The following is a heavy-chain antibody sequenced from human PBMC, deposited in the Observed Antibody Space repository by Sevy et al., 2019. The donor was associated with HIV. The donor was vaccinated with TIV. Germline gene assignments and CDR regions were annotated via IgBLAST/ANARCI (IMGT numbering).Heavy chain of an antibody. D-gene: IGHD5-18*01. Sequence: GGSLRLSCAASGFSFSDYWMSWVRQAPGKGLEWVANIKHDGTETYYVDSVKGRFTISRDNAKNSLYLQMNSLRAEDTAVYYCARGYSNLRGYSYGTYYFDYWGQGTLVTVSS. J-gene: IGHJ4*02. CDR3: ARGYSNLRGYSYGTYYFDY. CDR2: IKHDGTET. V-gene: IGHV3-7*04. CDR1: GFSFSDYW.